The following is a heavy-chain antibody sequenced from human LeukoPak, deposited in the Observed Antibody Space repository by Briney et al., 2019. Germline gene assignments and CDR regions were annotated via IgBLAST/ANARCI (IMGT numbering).Heavy chain of an antibody. CDR3: AKLREWELPDLFDY. V-gene: IGHV1-69*06. D-gene: IGHD1-26*01. CDR2: IIPIFGTA. CDR1: GGTFSSYA. Sequence: SVKVSRKASGGTFSSYAISWVRQAPGQGLEWMGGIIPIFGTANYAQKFQGRVTITADKSTSTAYMELSSLRSDDTAVYYCAKLREWELPDLFDYWGQGTLVTVSS. J-gene: IGHJ4*02.